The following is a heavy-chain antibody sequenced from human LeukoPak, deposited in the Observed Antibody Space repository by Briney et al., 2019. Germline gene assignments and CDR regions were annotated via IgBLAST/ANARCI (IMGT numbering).Heavy chain of an antibody. CDR1: GGTFSSYA. D-gene: IGHD2-2*02. CDR3: ARDRRPRADCSSTSCYTGGDY. J-gene: IGHJ4*02. V-gene: IGHV1-69*13. CDR2: IIPIFGTA. Sequence: ASVKVSCKASGGTFSSYAISWVRQAPGQGLEWMGGIIPIFGTANYAQKFQGRVTITADESTSTAYMELSSLRSEDTAVYYCARDRRPRADCSSTSCYTGGDYWGQGTPVTVSS.